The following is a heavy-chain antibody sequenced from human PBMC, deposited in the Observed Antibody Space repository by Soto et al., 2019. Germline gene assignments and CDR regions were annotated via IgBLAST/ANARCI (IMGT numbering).Heavy chain of an antibody. Sequence: SVKVSCKASGGTFSSYTISWVRQAPGQGLEWMGRIIPILGIANYAQKFQGRVTITADKSTSTAYMELSSLRSEDTAVYYCAIQGVDGTYYYYMDGSGKATTVTVSS. D-gene: IGHD1-1*01. CDR2: IIPILGIA. CDR1: GGTFSSYT. V-gene: IGHV1-69*02. J-gene: IGHJ6*03. CDR3: AIQGVDGTYYYYMDG.